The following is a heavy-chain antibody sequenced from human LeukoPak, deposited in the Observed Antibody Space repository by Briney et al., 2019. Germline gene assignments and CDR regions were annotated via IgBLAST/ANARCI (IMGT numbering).Heavy chain of an antibody. D-gene: IGHD3-10*01. V-gene: IGHV1-8*01. CDR3: ARWYGSGSYYNSSEDY. J-gene: IGHJ4*02. Sequence: GASVTVSCTASGYTFTSYDINWVRQATGQGLEWMGWMNPNSGNTGYAQKFQGRVTMTRNTSISTAYMELSSLRSEDTAVYYCARWYGSGSYYNSSEDYWGQGTLVTVSS. CDR1: GYTFTSYD. CDR2: MNPNSGNT.